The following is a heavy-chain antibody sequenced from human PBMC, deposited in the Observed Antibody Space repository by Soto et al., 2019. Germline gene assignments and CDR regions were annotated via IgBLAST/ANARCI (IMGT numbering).Heavy chain of an antibody. Sequence: ESGGGLVQPGGSLRLSCAASGFTFSDYWMSWVRQAPGTGLECVANIKTDGSEKYYVDPVKGRFTISRDNAKNSLYLQMNSLRAEDTAVYYCASSMGRGGNDYWGQGTLVAVSS. CDR2: IKTDGSEK. CDR1: GFTFSDYW. V-gene: IGHV3-7*05. J-gene: IGHJ4*02. D-gene: IGHD3-10*01. CDR3: ASSMGRGGNDY.